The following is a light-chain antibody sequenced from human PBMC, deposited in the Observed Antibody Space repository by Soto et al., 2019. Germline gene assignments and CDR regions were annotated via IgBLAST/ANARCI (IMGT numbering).Light chain of an antibody. J-gene: IGLJ1*01. V-gene: IGLV2-18*02. CDR3: SSFTSSTTYV. Sequence: QSALTQPPSVSGSPGQSVAFSCTGTRSDVGSYNRVSWYQQPPGTAPKLIIYEVSNRPSGVPDRFSGSKSGNTASLTISGLQAEDEADYYCSSFTSSTTYVFGTGTKVTVL. CDR2: EVS. CDR1: RSDVGSYNR.